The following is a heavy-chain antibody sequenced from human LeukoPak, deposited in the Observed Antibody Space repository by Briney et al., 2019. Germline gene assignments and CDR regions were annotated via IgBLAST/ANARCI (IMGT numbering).Heavy chain of an antibody. CDR1: GFTFSNYD. CDR2: ISGSGGST. J-gene: IGHJ1*01. CDR3: ATGGNFYYSH. V-gene: IGHV3-23*01. Sequence: GGSLRLSCEASGFTFSNYDMIWVRQAPGKGLEWVSIISGSGGSTYYGDSVKGRFTISRDNSKNTLSLQMNSLRAEDTAVYSCATGGNFYYSHWGQGTLVTVSS. D-gene: IGHD4-11*01.